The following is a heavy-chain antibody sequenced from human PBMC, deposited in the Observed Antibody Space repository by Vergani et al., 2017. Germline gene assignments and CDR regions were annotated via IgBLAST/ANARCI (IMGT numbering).Heavy chain of an antibody. CDR1: GYTFTGHQ. J-gene: IGHJ4*02. CDR3: ARGVRESSGNTNFDY. V-gene: IGHV1-2*02. D-gene: IGHD4-23*01. Sequence: QERLVQSGTEVRKSGASVKVSCKASGYTFTGHQIHWFRQVPGQGFQWMGWIKADSGGSNSAQKFQGRVTMTRDTSISTIYMQLSSPRFDDTAIYYCARGVRESSGNTNFDYWGQGTLVTVSS. CDR2: IKADSGGS.